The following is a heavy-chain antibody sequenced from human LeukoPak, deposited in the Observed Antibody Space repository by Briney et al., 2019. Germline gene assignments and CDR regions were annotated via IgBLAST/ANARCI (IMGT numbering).Heavy chain of an antibody. CDR3: ARGLEREYADY. D-gene: IGHD1-1*01. CDR2: IYSSGST. J-gene: IGHJ4*02. CDR1: GGSLRSGSYY. V-gene: IGHV4-61*02. Sequence: SQTLSLTCTVSGGSLRSGSYYWSWIGQPAGKGLEWIGRIYSSGSTNYNPSLKSRVTISGDTSKNQFSLRLNSVPAADTAVYYCARGLEREYADYWGQGTLVTVSS.